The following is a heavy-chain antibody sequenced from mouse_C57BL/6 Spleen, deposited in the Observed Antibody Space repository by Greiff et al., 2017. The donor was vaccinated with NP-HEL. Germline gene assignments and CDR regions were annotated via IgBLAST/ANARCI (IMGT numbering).Heavy chain of an antibody. D-gene: IGHD2-12*01. V-gene: IGHV1-80*01. CDR2: IYPGDGDT. J-gene: IGHJ4*01. CDR1: GYAFSSYW. CDR3: ARGGCDDEGYAMDY. Sequence: QVQLQQSGAELVKPGASVKISCKASGYAFSSYWMNWVKQRPGTGLEWIGQIYPGDGDTNCKGKFMGQATLTADKTSSTAYMQLSSLTSEDSAVYFCARGGCDDEGYAMDYWGQGTSVTVSS.